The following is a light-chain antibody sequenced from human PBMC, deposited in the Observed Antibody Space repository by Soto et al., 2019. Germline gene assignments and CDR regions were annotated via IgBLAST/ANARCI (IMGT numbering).Light chain of an antibody. Sequence: QSALTQPPSAYGSAGQSVTISCTGTSSDVGGYNYVSWYQQHPGKAPKLMIYEVSKRPSGVPDRFSGSKSGNTASLTVSGLQAEDEADYYCSSYAGTNNLGVFGTGTKVTVL. J-gene: IGLJ1*01. V-gene: IGLV2-8*01. CDR1: SSDVGGYNY. CDR3: SSYAGTNNLGV. CDR2: EVS.